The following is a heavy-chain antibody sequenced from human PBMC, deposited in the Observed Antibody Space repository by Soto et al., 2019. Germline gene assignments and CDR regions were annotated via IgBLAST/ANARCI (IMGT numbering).Heavy chain of an antibody. V-gene: IGHV1-69*13. J-gene: IGHJ3*02. CDR3: ARDTTYCGGDCSHPNFDI. D-gene: IGHD2-21*02. CDR2: IIPIFGTA. CDR1: GGTFSSYA. Sequence: SVKVSCKASGGTFSSYAISWVRQAPGQALEWMGGIIPIFGTANYAQKFQGRVTITADESTSTAYMELSSLRSEDTAVYYCARDTTYCGGDCSHPNFDIWGQGTMVTVSS.